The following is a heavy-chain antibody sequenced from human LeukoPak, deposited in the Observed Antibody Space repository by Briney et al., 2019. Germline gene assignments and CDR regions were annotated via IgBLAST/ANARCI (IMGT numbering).Heavy chain of an antibody. J-gene: IGHJ5*02. V-gene: IGHV1-2*02. Sequence: GAPVKPSCKASGSTFTGYYMRWVREAPGQRLEWRGWINPNSGGTNSAQKFQGRVTMTRDTSISTAYMELSRLRSDDTAVYYCARDGRVLRFLGNWFDPWGQGTLVTVSS. CDR1: GSTFTGYY. CDR2: INPNSGGT. CDR3: ARDGRVLRFLGNWFDP. D-gene: IGHD3-3*01.